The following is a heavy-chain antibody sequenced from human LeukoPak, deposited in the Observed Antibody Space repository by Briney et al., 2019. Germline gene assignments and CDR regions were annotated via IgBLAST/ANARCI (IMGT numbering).Heavy chain of an antibody. Sequence: SETLSLTCGVSGYSISSGYYWGWIRQPPGKGLEFIESIHHTGGTHHNPSLKSRVTLSMDTSRNQISLKLSFVTAADTAVYYCARYGSGFDDCWGQGTLVTVSS. CDR3: ARYGSGFDDC. V-gene: IGHV4-38-2*01. J-gene: IGHJ4*02. CDR2: IHHTGGT. CDR1: GYSISSGYY. D-gene: IGHD3-10*01.